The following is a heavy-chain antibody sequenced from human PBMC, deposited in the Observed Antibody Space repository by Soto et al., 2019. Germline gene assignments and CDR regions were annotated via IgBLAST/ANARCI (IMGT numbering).Heavy chain of an antibody. CDR3: ARERPYFDY. CDR1: GYTFTGYY. CDR2: MNPNSGNT. Sequence: ASVKVSCKASGYTFTGYYMHWVRQAPGQGLEWMGWMNPNSGNTDYAQKFQGRITMTRNTSINTAYMELSSLRSEDTAVYYCARERPYFDYWGQGTLVTVSS. V-gene: IGHV1-8*02. J-gene: IGHJ4*02.